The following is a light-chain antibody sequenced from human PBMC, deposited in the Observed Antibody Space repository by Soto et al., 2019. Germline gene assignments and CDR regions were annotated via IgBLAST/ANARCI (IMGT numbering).Light chain of an antibody. J-gene: IGLJ1*01. V-gene: IGLV2-14*01. CDR2: EVS. CDR3: NSYTSKSTGV. Sequence: QSALTQPASVSGSPGQSITISCTGTSSDVGGYNYVSWYQQHPGKAPKLKIYEVSNRPSGDSNRFSGSKSGNTASLTISGLQAEDEADYYCNSYTSKSTGVFGTGTKVTVL. CDR1: SSDVGGYNY.